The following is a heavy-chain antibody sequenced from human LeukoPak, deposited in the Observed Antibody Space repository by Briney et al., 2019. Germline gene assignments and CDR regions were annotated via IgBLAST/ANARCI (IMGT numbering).Heavy chain of an antibody. CDR2: IYHSGST. D-gene: IGHD6-13*01. CDR1: GGSLSSSNW. CDR3: ARVGYSSKDGFDI. Sequence: SETLSLTCAVSGGSLSSSNWWSWVRQPPGKGLDWIGEIYHSGSTNYNPSLKRRVSISVDKSKPQFPLKLSSVPGEETVVYYCARVGYSSKDGFDIWGQGTMVTVSS. J-gene: IGHJ3*02. V-gene: IGHV4-4*02.